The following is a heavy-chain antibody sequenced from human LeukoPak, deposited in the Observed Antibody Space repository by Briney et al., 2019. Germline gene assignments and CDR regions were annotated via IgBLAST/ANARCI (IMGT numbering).Heavy chain of an antibody. CDR1: GFTFSSYA. D-gene: IGHD1-26*01. J-gene: IGHJ3*02. V-gene: IGHV3-30*04. CDR3: ARFGGSYCSGAFDI. CDR2: ISYDGSNK. Sequence: PGGSLRLSCAASGFTFSSYAMHWVRQAPGKGLEWVAVISYDGSNKYYADSVKGRFTISRDNSKNTLYLQMNSLRAEDTAVYYCARFGGSYCSGAFDIWGQGTMVTVSS.